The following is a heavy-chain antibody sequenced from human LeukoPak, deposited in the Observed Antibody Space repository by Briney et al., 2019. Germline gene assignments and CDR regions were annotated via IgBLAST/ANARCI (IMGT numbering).Heavy chain of an antibody. D-gene: IGHD3-10*02. CDR2: FDPEDGET. V-gene: IGHV1-24*01. CDR3: ASVPMKPTPPRDYGMDV. Sequence: GASVKVSCKVSGYTLTELSMHWVRQAPGKGLEWMGGFDPEDGETIYAQKFQGRVTMTRNTSISTAYMELSSMRSEDTAVYYCASVPMKPTPPRDYGMDVWGQGTTVTVSS. CDR1: GYTLTELS. J-gene: IGHJ6*02.